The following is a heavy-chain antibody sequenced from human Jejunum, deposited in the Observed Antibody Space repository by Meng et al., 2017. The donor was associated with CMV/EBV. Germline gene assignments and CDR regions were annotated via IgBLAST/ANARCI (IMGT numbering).Heavy chain of an antibody. Sequence: KVSCKASGYTFIDYYMHWVRQAPGQGLEWMGRINPNSGGKIYAQKFQGRVTTTRDTSISTVYMELSSLRYDDTAVYFYSRGEWQLHYWGQGTLVTVSS. CDR3: SRGEWQLHY. J-gene: IGHJ4*02. CDR1: GYTFIDYY. D-gene: IGHD1-26*01. CDR2: INPNSGGK. V-gene: IGHV1-2*06.